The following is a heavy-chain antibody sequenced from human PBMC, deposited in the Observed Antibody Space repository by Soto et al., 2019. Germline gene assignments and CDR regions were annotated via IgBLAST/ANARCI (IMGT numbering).Heavy chain of an antibody. CDR2: ISGSGGST. V-gene: IGHV3-23*01. D-gene: IGHD3-10*01. CDR3: AKEAAVRGVYYYYYYMDV. CDR1: GFTFSSYA. J-gene: IGHJ6*03. Sequence: EVQLLESGGGLVQPGGSLRLSCAASGFTFSSYAMSWVRQAPGKGLEWVSAISGSGGSTYYADSVKGRFTISRDNSKNTLYRQMNSLRAEDTAVYYCAKEAAVRGVYYYYYYMDVWGKGTTVTVSS.